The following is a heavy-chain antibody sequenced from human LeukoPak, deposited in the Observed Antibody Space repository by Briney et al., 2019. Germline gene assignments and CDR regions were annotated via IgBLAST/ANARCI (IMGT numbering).Heavy chain of an antibody. Sequence: ASVKVSCKASGFTSTTSTMQWVRQAGGQRLEWIGWIVVGSGDTNYAEKFQERVTITRDMSTSTVYMELSSLRSDDTAVYYCAADQPRYPDAFDIWGQGTMVTVSS. V-gene: IGHV1-58*02. CDR2: IVVGSGDT. D-gene: IGHD1-1*01. CDR3: AADQPRYPDAFDI. CDR1: GFTSTTST. J-gene: IGHJ3*02.